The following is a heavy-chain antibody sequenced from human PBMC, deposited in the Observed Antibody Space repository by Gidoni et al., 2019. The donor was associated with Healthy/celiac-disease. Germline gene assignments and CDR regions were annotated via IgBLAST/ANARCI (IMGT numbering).Heavy chain of an antibody. J-gene: IGHJ3*02. CDR3: ARVDEMATSPIDAFDI. Sequence: QVQLQESGPGLVKPSQTLSLTCTVSGGSISSGGYYWSWIRQHPGKGLEWSGYIYYSGSTYYNPSLKSRVTISVDTSKNQFSMQLSAVTAADTAVYYCARVDEMATSPIDAFDIWGQGTMVTVSA. CDR2: IYYSGST. D-gene: IGHD5-12*01. CDR1: GGSISSGGYY. V-gene: IGHV4-31*03.